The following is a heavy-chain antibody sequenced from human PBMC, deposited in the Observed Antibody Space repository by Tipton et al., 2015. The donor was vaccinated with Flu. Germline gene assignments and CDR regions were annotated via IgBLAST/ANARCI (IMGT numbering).Heavy chain of an antibody. D-gene: IGHD3-3*01. V-gene: IGHV4-34*01. CDR2: INHSGST. Sequence: LRLSCAVYGGSFSGYYWSWIRQPPGKGLEWIGEINHSGSTNYNPSLKSRVTISVDTSKNQFSLKLSSVTAADTAVYYCARGHKGYDFWSGYYRNPGAFDIWGQGTMVPVSS. CDR1: GGSFSGYY. J-gene: IGHJ3*02. CDR3: ARGHKGYDFWSGYYRNPGAFDI.